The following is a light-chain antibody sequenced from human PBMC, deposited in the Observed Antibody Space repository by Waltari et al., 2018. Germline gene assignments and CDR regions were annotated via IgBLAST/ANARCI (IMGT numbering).Light chain of an antibody. CDR2: EDT. CDR1: SSDVGNYSL. CDR3: CSYAGESTYV. V-gene: IGLV2-23*01. J-gene: IGLJ1*01. Sequence: QSALTQPASVSGSPGQSITISCTGTSSDVGNYSLVSWYQQRPGEAPKLIIYEDTKRPSGVSKRFSGSKSGDTASLTSSGLQAEDEADYHCCSYAGESTYVFGTGTKVTVL.